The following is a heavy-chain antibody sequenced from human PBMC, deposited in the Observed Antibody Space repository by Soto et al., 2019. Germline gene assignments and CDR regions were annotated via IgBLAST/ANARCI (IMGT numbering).Heavy chain of an antibody. J-gene: IGHJ4*02. V-gene: IGHV3-30*18. CDR1: GFTFSSYG. D-gene: IGHD1-26*01. CDR3: AKEQGGWELLPALTFDY. Sequence: QVQLVESGGGVVQPGRSLRLSCAASGFTFSSYGMHWVRQAPGKGLEWVAVISYDGSNKYYADSVKGRFTISRDNSKNTVYLQMNSLSAEDTAVYYCAKEQGGWELLPALTFDYWGQGTLVTVSS. CDR2: ISYDGSNK.